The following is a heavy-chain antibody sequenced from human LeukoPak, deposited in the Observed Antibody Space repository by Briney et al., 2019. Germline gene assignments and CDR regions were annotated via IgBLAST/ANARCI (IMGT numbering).Heavy chain of an antibody. V-gene: IGHV4-59*08. J-gene: IGHJ4*02. CDR1: GGSISSYY. CDR3: ATLLPSSYYFDY. D-gene: IGHD3-10*01. Sequence: SETLSLTCTVSGGSISSYYWSWIRQPPGKGLEWIGYIYYSGSTNYNPSLKSRVIISVDTSKNHFSLKLSSVTAADTAVYFCATLLPSSYYFDYWGQGTLVTVSS. CDR2: IYYSGST.